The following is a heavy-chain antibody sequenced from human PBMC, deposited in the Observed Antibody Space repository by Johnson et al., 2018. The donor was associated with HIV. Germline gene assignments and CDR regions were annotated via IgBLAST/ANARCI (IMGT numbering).Heavy chain of an antibody. Sequence: EVQLVESGGGVVQPGRSLRLSCAASGFTFSSYAMHWVRQAPGKGLEYVSATSSNGGSTYYANSVKGRFSISRDNAKNSLYLQMNSLRAEDTAVYYCAREGYYDSSGYYSIWGQGTMVTVSS. CDR3: AREGYYDSSGYYSI. CDR1: GFTFSSYA. J-gene: IGHJ3*02. D-gene: IGHD3-22*01. CDR2: TSSNGGST. V-gene: IGHV3-64*01.